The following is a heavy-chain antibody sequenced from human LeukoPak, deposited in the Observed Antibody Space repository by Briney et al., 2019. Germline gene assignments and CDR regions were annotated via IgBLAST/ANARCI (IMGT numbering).Heavy chain of an antibody. CDR1: GYTFTSYY. J-gene: IGHJ3*02. D-gene: IGHD3-22*01. V-gene: IGHV1-2*02. CDR3: ASLDYYDSSGYPPDAFDI. CDR2: INPNSGGT. Sequence: ASVKVSCKASGYTFTSYYMHWVRQAPGQGLEWMGWINPNSGGTNYAQKFQGRVTMTRDTSISTAYMELSRLRSDDTAVYYCASLDYYDSSGYPPDAFDIWGQGTMVTVSS.